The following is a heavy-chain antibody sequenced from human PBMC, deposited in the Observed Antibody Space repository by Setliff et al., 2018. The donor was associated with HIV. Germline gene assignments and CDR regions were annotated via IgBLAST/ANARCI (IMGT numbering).Heavy chain of an antibody. CDR1: GFIFSDYG. CDR2: IRYDGDEK. V-gene: IGHV3-30*02. CDR3: AKERSTMTTPLFAY. Sequence: GGSLSLSCTASGFIFSDYGMHWVRQATGKGLEWVAFIRYDGDEKYYADSVEGRFTISRDDSKNTLYLQMSSLRPEDTAIYFCAKERSTMTTPLFAYWGQGTLVTVSS. D-gene: IGHD4-17*01. J-gene: IGHJ4*02.